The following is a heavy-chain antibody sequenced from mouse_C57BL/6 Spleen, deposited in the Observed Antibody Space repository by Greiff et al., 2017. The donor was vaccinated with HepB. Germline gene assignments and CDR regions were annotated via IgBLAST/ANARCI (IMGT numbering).Heavy chain of an antibody. CDR2: IYPGSGST. J-gene: IGHJ4*01. Sequence: VQLQQSGAELVKPGASVKMSCKASGYTFTSYWITWVKQRPGQGLEWIGDIYPGSGSTNYNEKFKSKATLTVDTSSSTAYMQLSSLTSEDSAVYYCARVDYGSSYNAMDYWGQGTSVTVSS. D-gene: IGHD1-1*01. CDR3: ARVDYGSSYNAMDY. CDR1: GYTFTSYW. V-gene: IGHV1-55*01.